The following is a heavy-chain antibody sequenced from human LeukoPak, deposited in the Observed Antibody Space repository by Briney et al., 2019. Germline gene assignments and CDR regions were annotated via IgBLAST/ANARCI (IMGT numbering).Heavy chain of an antibody. J-gene: IGHJ5*02. V-gene: IGHV5-51*01. D-gene: IGHD4-23*01. CDR2: IYPADSDT. CDR1: GDDLVTYW. CDR3: ARLSGGNSEDNWFDP. Sequence: GESLKISCKGSGDDLVTYWIAWVRQMPGKGLEWMGIIYPADSDTRYSPSFQGQVTISADKSISTAYLQWSSLKASDTAMYYCARLSGGNSEDNWFDPWGQGTLVTVSS.